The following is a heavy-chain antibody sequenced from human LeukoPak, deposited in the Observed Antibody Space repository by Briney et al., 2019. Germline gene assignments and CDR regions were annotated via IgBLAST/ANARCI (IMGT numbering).Heavy chain of an antibody. CDR1: GGSISSYY. Sequence: SETLSLTCTVSGGSISSYYWSWIRQPPGKGLEWIGYIYYSGSTNYNPSLKSRVTISVDTSKNQFSLKLSSVTAAGTAVYYCARLVVTAPNYYYYGMDVWGQGTTVTVSS. D-gene: IGHD2-21*02. V-gene: IGHV4-59*08. J-gene: IGHJ6*02. CDR2: IYYSGST. CDR3: ARLVVTAPNYYYYGMDV.